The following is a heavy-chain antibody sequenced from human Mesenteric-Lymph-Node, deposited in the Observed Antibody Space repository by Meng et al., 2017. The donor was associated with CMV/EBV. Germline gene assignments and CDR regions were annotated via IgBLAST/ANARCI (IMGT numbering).Heavy chain of an antibody. Sequence: GGSLRLSCTTSGFTFGDYTMNWVRQAPGKGLEWVGFIRSRTYGGTTEYAASMKGRFTISRDDSNSVAYLLMNSLKTDDTAVYYCARAGGQLLRPLDYWGQGTLVTVSS. CDR1: GFTFGDYT. CDR3: ARAGGQLLRPLDY. CDR2: IRSRTYGGTT. D-gene: IGHD1-26*01. J-gene: IGHJ4*02. V-gene: IGHV3-49*04.